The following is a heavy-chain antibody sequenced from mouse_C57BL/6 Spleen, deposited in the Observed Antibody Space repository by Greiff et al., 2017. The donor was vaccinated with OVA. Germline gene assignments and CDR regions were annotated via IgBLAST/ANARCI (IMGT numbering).Heavy chain of an antibody. CDR1: GFNIKDYY. J-gene: IGHJ3*01. CDR2: IDPEDGDT. Sequence: VQLQQSGAELVRPGASVKLSCTASGFNIKDYYMHWVKQRPEQGLEWIGRIDPEDGDTEYAPKFQGKATMTAATSSNTAYLQLSSLTSEDTAVYYCTTRSLYYDYGNAYWGQGTLVTVSA. V-gene: IGHV14-1*01. D-gene: IGHD2-4*01. CDR3: TTRSLYYDYGNAY.